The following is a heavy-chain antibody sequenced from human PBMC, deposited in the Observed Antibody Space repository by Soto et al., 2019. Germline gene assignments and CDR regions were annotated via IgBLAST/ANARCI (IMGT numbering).Heavy chain of an antibody. Sequence: QITLKESTPTLVKPTQTLTLTCTFSGFSLSTSGVGVGWIRQPPGKALEWLALIYWDDDRRYSPSLKSRLTITKDTSKNQVVLTMTNIDPVDTATYDCAHSPWTGTKAYFDYWVQGTLVTVSS. D-gene: IGHD1-1*01. J-gene: IGHJ4*02. V-gene: IGHV2-5*02. CDR3: AHSPWTGTKAYFDY. CDR1: GFSLSTSGVG. CDR2: IYWDDDR.